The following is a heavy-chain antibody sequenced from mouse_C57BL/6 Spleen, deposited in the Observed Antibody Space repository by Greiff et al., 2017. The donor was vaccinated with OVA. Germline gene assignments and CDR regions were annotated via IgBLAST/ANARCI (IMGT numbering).Heavy chain of an antibody. D-gene: IGHD2-2*01. Sequence: EVQLQQSGPELVKPGASVKISCKASGYTFTDYYMNWVKQSHGKSLEWIGDINPNNGGTSYNQKFKGKATLTVDKSSSTAYMELRSLTSEDSAVYYCAREAYGYDGFAYWGQGTLVTVSA. CDR3: AREAYGYDGFAY. CDR2: INPNNGGT. J-gene: IGHJ3*01. V-gene: IGHV1-26*01. CDR1: GYTFTDYY.